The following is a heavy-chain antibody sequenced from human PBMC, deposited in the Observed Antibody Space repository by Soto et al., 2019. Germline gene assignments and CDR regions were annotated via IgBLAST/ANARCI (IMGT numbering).Heavy chain of an antibody. CDR3: ARGVGKSCTTSSCGLDY. V-gene: IGHV3-11*01. D-gene: IGHD2-2*01. CDR1: GFTFSDFY. J-gene: IGHJ4*02. CDR2: IRDSGNKI. Sequence: GGSLRLSCAASGFTFSDFYLSWIRQAPGKGLEWVSYIRDSGNKIYYADSVKGRFTMSRDNANDSLYLQMNSLRAEDTAVYYCARGVGKSCTTSSCGLDYWGQGTLVTVSS.